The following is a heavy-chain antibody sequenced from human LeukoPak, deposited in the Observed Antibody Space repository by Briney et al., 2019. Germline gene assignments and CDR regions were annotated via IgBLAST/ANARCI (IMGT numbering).Heavy chain of an antibody. CDR3: AKDFGAEGYCSGGSCPDAFDI. Sequence: LAGGSLRLSCAASGFTYSSYAMSWVRQAPGKGLEWVSALSGSGGSTYYADSVKGRFTISRDNSKNTLYLQMNSLRAEDTAVYYCAKDFGAEGYCSGGSCPDAFDIWGQGTMVTVSS. J-gene: IGHJ3*02. CDR1: GFTYSSYA. V-gene: IGHV3-23*01. CDR2: LSGSGGST. D-gene: IGHD2-15*01.